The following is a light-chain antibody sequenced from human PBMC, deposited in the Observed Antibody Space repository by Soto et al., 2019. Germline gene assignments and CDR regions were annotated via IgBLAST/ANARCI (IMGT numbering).Light chain of an antibody. CDR2: EVS. CDR1: SSDIGGYNY. J-gene: IGLJ2*01. CDR3: SSYAGSSNVV. V-gene: IGLV2-8*01. Sequence: QSVLTQPPSASGSPGQSVTFSCTGTSSDIGGYNYVSWYQQHPGKAPQLMIYEVSKRPSGVPDRFSGSKSGNTASLTVSGLQAEDEADYYCSSYAGSSNVVFGGGTKLTVL.